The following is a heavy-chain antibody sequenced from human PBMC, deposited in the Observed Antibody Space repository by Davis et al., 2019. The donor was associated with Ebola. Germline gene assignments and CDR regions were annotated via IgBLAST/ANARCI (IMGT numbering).Heavy chain of an antibody. CDR3: ARASYYYGSGRSAFDY. CDR2: IYYSGST. Sequence: SETLSLTCTVSGGSISRYYWSWIRQPPGKGLEWIGYIYYSGSTNYNPSLKSRVTISVDTSKNQFSLKLSSVTAADTAVYYCARASYYYGSGRSAFDYWGQGTLVTVSS. V-gene: IGHV4-59*01. J-gene: IGHJ4*02. CDR1: GGSISRYY. D-gene: IGHD3-10*01.